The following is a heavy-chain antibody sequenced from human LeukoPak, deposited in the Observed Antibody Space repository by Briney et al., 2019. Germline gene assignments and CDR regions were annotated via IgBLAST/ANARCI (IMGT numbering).Heavy chain of an antibody. CDR3: ARGPIVVVPADFYYYYYGMDV. J-gene: IGHJ6*02. V-gene: IGHV3-53*01. CDR2: IYSGGST. CDR1: GFTVSSNY. D-gene: IGHD2-2*01. Sequence: HPGGSLRLSCAASGFTVSSNYMSWVRQAPGKGLEWVSVIYSGGSTYYADSVKGRFTISRDNSKNTLYLQMNSLRAEDTAVYYCARGPIVVVPADFYYYYYGMDVWGQGTTVTVSS.